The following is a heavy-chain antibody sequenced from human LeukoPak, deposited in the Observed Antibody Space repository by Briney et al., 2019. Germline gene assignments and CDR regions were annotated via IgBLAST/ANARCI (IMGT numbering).Heavy chain of an antibody. CDR1: GFTFSTFP. V-gene: IGHV3-30*04. J-gene: IGHJ6*03. CDR2: ISDDGRDV. D-gene: IGHD6-6*01. CDR3: ARVGRVSIYPSYMDV. Sequence: GTSLRLSCEASGFTFSTFPMHWVRQTPDKGLEWVAVISDDGRDVYYADSVKGRFTISRDNSKNTLCLQMHSVSPEDTAVVYCARVGRVSIYPSYMDVWGKGTTVTVSS.